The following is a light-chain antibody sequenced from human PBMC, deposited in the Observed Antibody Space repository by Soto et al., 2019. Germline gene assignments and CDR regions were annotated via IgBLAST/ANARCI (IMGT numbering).Light chain of an antibody. CDR1: QSLVHSNGNTY. CDR2: KVS. J-gene: IGKJ2*01. V-gene: IGKV2-30*02. CDR3: LQGTHWPYT. Sequence: DVVMTQSPLSLPVTLGQPASIPCRSSQSLVHSNGNTYLHWFQQRPGHSPRRLLYKVSNRDSGVPDRFSGSGSGTDFTLKISRVEADDVGFYYCLQGTHWPYTFGQGTKLEIK.